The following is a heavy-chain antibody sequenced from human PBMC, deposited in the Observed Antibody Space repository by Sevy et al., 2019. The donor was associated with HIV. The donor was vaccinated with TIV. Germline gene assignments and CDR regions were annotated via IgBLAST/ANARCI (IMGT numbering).Heavy chain of an antibody. J-gene: IGHJ6*02. V-gene: IGHV1-18*01. D-gene: IGHD3-3*01. CDR3: ARASTIFGNGYYYYGMDV. Sequence: ASVKVSCKASGYTFTSYGISWVRQAPGQGLEWMGWISAYNGNTNYAQKLQGRVTMTTDTSTSTAYLELRSLRSDDTAVYYCARASTIFGNGYYYYGMDVWGQGTTVTVSS. CDR1: GYTFTSYG. CDR2: ISAYNGNT.